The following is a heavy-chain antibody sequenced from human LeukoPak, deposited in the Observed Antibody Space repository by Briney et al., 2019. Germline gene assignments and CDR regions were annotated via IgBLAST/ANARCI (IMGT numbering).Heavy chain of an antibody. Sequence: GGSLRLSCVASGFTFSSYWMSWVRQAPGKGPEWVANIKQDSGEIYYVDTVKGRFTISRDNAKNSLYLQMNSLRAEDTAVYYCARDKIVGPTRFDYWGQGILVTVSS. D-gene: IGHD1-26*01. CDR2: IKQDSGEI. J-gene: IGHJ4*02. CDR1: GFTFSSYW. CDR3: ARDKIVGPTRFDY. V-gene: IGHV3-7*01.